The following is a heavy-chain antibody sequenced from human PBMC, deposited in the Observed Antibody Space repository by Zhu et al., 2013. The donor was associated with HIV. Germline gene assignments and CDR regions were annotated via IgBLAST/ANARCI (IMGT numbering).Heavy chain of an antibody. V-gene: IGHV4-38-2*02. CDR1: GYSISSGYY. D-gene: IGHD3-10*01. CDR2: IYHSGST. J-gene: IGHJ5*02. CDR3: ASENYGWFGELFGGLFDP. Sequence: QVQLQESGPGLVKPSETLSLTCTVSGYSISSGYYWGWIRQPPGKGLEWIGSIYHSGSTYYNPSLKSRVTISVDTSKNQFSLKLSSVTAADTAVYYCASENYGWFGELFGGLFDPWGQGTLVTVSS.